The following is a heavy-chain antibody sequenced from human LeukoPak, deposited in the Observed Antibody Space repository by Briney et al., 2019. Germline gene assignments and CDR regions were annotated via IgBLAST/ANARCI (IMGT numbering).Heavy chain of an antibody. V-gene: IGHV5-51*01. D-gene: IGHD2-21*02. CDR3: TRGMTLIDY. Sequence: GESLKISCKGSGYSFSTYWIGWVRQMPGKGLEWMGIVYPGNSDTRYSPSFQGQVTFSADKSISTAYLQWSGLKASDTAMYYCTRGMTLIDYWGQGTLLTVSS. J-gene: IGHJ4*02. CDR1: GYSFSTYW. CDR2: VYPGNSDT.